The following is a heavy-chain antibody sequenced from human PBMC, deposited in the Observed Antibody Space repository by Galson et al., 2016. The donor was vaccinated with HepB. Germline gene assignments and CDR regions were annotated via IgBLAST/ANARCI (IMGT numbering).Heavy chain of an antibody. J-gene: IGHJ3*02. CDR2: IYTSGST. CDR1: GGSISSGSYY. CDR3: AREVVVVAAPWAFDI. Sequence: TLSLTCTVSGGSISSGSYYWSWIRQSAGKGLEWIGRIYTSGSTNYNPSLKSRVTISVDTSKNQFSLKLSSVTAADTAVYYCAREVVVVAAPWAFDIWGQGTMVTVSS. D-gene: IGHD2-15*01. V-gene: IGHV4-61*02.